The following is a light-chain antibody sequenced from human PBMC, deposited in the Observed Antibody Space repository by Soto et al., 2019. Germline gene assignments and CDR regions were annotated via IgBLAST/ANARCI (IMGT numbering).Light chain of an antibody. J-gene: IGKJ5*01. CDR2: AAS. Sequence: DIRLTQAPSFLSATAGERVSITCRASQAISSYLAWYQQKPGRAPKLLIYAASTLQSGVPSRFSGSGSGTEFTLTITSLQPEDFATYYCQQLNSFPITFGQGTRLEIK. V-gene: IGKV1-9*01. CDR1: QAISSY. CDR3: QQLNSFPIT.